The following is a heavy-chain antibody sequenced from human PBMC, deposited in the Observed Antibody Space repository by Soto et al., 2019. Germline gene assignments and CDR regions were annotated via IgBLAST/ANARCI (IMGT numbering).Heavy chain of an antibody. CDR2: IYPGDSDT. CDR3: ARSHPGGTTYYYYGMDV. Sequence: GESLKISCKGSGYSFTSYWIGWVRQMPGKGLEWMGIIYPGDSDTRYSPSFQGQVTISADKSISTAYLQWSSLKASDTAMYYCARSHPGGTTYYYYGMDVWGQGTTVTVSS. D-gene: IGHD1-1*01. CDR1: GYSFTSYW. V-gene: IGHV5-51*01. J-gene: IGHJ6*02.